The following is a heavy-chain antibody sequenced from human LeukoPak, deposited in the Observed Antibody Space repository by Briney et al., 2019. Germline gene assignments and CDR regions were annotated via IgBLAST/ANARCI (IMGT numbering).Heavy chain of an antibody. CDR1: GGSISSGGYS. CDR2: IYHSGST. CDR3: ARPVAGPTNWFDP. J-gene: IGHJ5*02. D-gene: IGHD1-14*01. V-gene: IGHV4-30-2*01. Sequence: SETLSLTCAVSGGSISSGGYSWSWIRQPPGKGLEWIGYIYHSGSTYYNPSLKSRVTISVGRSKNQFSLKLSSVTAADTAVYYCARPVAGPTNWFDPWGQGTLVTVSS.